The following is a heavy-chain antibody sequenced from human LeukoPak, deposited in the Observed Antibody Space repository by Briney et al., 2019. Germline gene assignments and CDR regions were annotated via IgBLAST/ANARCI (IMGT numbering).Heavy chain of an antibody. CDR3: VRTDYYDSSGYYDDFDY. D-gene: IGHD3-22*01. CDR1: GFTFSIYA. CDR2: INKNGGST. J-gene: IGHJ4*02. V-gene: IGHV3-64*02. Sequence: GRSLRLSCAASGFTFSIYAMHWVRQAPGKGLEYVSGINKNGGSTYYADSVKGRFTISRDNSNNTLYLQMDFVRAEDMAVYYCVRTDYYDSSGYYDDFDYWGQGTLVTVSS.